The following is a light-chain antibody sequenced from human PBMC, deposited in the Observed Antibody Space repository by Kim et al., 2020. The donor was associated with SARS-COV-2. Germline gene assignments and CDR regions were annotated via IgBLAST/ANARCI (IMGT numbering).Light chain of an antibody. CDR3: HQNNNWPLT. J-gene: IGKJ4*01. Sequence: EIVMTQSPATLSVSPGERATLSCRASQSVGSNLAWYQQKPVQAPRLLIYGASTRATGIPARFSGSGSGTEFTLTIRSLQSEDFAVYYCHQNNNWPLTFGGGTKVEI. V-gene: IGKV3-15*01. CDR2: GAS. CDR1: QSVGSN.